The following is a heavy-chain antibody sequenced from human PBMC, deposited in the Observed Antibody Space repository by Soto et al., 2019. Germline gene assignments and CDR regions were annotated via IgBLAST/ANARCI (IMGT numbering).Heavy chain of an antibody. CDR3: AKVFCLYIGPRTRSFHF. J-gene: IGHJ3*01. V-gene: IGHV3-23*01. CDR2: ISGSGGST. Sequence: PGGSLRLCCAASGFTFSRYPMIVVRQPLGKGMEWVSAISGSGGSTYYADSVEGRCTISRDNSKNTLYLQTNSLRAEDTAAYYCAKVFCLYIGPRTRSFHFRCPGTFVTVS. CDR1: GFTFSRYP. D-gene: IGHD1-1*01.